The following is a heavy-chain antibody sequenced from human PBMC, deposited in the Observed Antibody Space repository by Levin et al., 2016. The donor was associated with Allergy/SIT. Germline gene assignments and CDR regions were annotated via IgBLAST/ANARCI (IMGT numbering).Heavy chain of an antibody. CDR2: ISYDGSNK. Sequence: GESLKISCAASGFTFSSCAMHWVRQAPGKGLEWVAVISYDGSNKYYTDSVKGRFTISRDNSKNTLYLRMNSLRAEDTAVYYCARDLEDYYGSGSYDGYHYFYGLDVWGQGTTVTVSS. D-gene: IGHD3-10*01. CDR3: ARDLEDYYGSGSYDGYHYFYGLDV. V-gene: IGHV3-30*04. CDR1: GFTFSSCA. J-gene: IGHJ6*02.